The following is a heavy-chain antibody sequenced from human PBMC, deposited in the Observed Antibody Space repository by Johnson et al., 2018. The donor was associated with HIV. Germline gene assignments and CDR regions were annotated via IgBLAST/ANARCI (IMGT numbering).Heavy chain of an antibody. CDR3: ARGAIVVVAAATRAQDAFDI. J-gene: IGHJ3*02. V-gene: IGHV3-7*01. Sequence: VQLVESGGGVVQPGRSLRLSCAASGFRFSNYALHWVRQAPGKGLEWVANIKQDGSEKYYVDSVKGRFTISRDNAKNSLYLQMNSLRAEDTAVYYCARGAIVVVAAATRAQDAFDIWGQGTMVTVSS. CDR2: IKQDGSEK. D-gene: IGHD2-2*01. CDR1: GFRFSNYA.